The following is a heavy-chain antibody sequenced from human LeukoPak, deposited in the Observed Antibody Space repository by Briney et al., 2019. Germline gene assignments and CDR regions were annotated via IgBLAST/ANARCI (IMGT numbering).Heavy chain of an antibody. V-gene: IGHV1-18*01. J-gene: IGHJ4*02. CDR2: ISAYNGNT. D-gene: IGHD6-19*01. CDR1: GYTFTSYG. CDR3: ARGGSGWLPDYFDY. Sequence: GASVKLSCKASGYTFTSYGISWVRQAPGQGIEWMGWISAYNGNTNYAQKLQGRVTMTTDTSTSTAYMELRSLRSDDTAVYYCARGGSGWLPDYFDYWGQGTLVTVSS.